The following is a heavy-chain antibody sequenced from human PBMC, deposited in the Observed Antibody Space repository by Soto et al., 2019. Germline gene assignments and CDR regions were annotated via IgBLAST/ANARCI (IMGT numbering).Heavy chain of an antibody. CDR3: AGGRTGVGIYY. J-gene: IGHJ4*02. CDR2: MNPNSGNT. V-gene: IGHV1-8*01. Sequence: QVQLVQSGAEVKKPGASVKVSCKASGYTFTSSDINWVRQATGQGLEWMGWMNPNSGNTGYAQKFQCRVTLTRDTSIRPAYMALSSLRSDDTAVYYCAGGRTGVGIYYWGQGTLGTVSS. D-gene: IGHD1-26*01. CDR1: GYTFTSSD.